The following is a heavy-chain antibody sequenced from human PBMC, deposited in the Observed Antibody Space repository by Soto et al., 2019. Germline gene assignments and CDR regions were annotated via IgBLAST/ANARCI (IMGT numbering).Heavy chain of an antibody. Sequence: SVKISCKASGYTFTIYDIHLVRKAPGQRLEWIGWIVVGSGNTNYAQKFQERVTITRDMSTSTAYMQLSSLRSEDTAVYYCAAVPYYYDSSAYYFDYWGQGTLVTVSS. CDR2: IVVGSGNT. V-gene: IGHV1-58*02. CDR1: GYTFTIYD. D-gene: IGHD3-22*01. J-gene: IGHJ4*02. CDR3: AAVPYYYDSSAYYFDY.